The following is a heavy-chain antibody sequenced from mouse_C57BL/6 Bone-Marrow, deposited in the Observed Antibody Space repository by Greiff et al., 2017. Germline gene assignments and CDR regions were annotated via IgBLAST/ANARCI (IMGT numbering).Heavy chain of an antibody. CDR2: ISSGGSYT. V-gene: IGHV5-6*02. CDR1: GFTFSSYG. J-gene: IGHJ2*01. Sequence: EVKLMESGGDLVKPGGSLKLSCAASGFTFSSYGMSWVSQTPDKRLEWVATISSGGSYTYYPDSVKGRFTISRDNAKNTLYLQMSSLKSEDTAMYYCARRGVAPFDYWGQGTTLTVSS. D-gene: IGHD1-1*02. CDR3: ARRGVAPFDY.